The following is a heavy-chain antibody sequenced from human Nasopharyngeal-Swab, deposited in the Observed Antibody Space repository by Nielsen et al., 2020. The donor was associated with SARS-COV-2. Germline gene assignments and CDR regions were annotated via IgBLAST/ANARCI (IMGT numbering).Heavy chain of an antibody. CDR2: FDPRGDST. J-gene: IGHJ4*02. V-gene: IGHV1-46*01. D-gene: IGHD2-21*01. CDR3: ARERPEHYFDL. Sequence: ASVKVSCKASGYTFSGHNMHWVRQAPGQGLEWMAIFDPRGDSTSHAQKFQGRLTMTTDTTTSTVYMELSSLRAEDAAVYYCARERPEHYFDLWGPGTLVTVSS. CDR1: GYTFSGHN.